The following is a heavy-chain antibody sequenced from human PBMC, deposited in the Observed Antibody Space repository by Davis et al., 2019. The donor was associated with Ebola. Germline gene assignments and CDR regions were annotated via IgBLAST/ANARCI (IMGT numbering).Heavy chain of an antibody. CDR3: ARGTLFSIVVVTAIPFDP. Sequence: AASVTVSCKASGYTFTTYAMHWVRQAPGQRLEWMGWINGGNGNTKYSQKFQGRVTITRDTSASTAYMELSSLRSEDTAVYYCARGTLFSIVVVTAIPFDPWGQGTLVTVSS. V-gene: IGHV1-3*01. J-gene: IGHJ5*02. D-gene: IGHD2-21*02. CDR1: GYTFTTYA. CDR2: INGGNGNT.